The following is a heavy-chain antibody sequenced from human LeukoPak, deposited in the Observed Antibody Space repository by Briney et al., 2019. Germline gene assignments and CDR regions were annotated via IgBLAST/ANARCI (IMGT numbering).Heavy chain of an antibody. CDR2: ISSSSYT. CDR3: ARGGDGGDGFDY. Sequence: GGSLRLSCAASGFTFSDYYMSWISQAPGKGLEWVSYISSSSYTNYADSVKGRFTISRDNAKNSLYLQMNSLRAEDTAVYYCARGGDGGDGFDYWGQGTLVTVSS. D-gene: IGHD2-21*02. J-gene: IGHJ4*02. V-gene: IGHV3-11*06. CDR1: GFTFSDYY.